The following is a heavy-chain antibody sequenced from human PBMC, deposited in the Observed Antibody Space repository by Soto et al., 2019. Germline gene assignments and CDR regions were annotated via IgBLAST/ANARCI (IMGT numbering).Heavy chain of an antibody. V-gene: IGHV3-30*03. Sequence: GGSLRLSSAASGFNFSSYAMHWVRQTPGRGLEWVAFISYDDGRNKYYADSVKGRFTISRDNSKNSLYLQMNSLRAEDTAVYYCARDLNGYSSSWPLWGQGTLVTVSS. CDR3: ARDLNGYSSSWPL. D-gene: IGHD6-13*01. J-gene: IGHJ4*02. CDR1: GFNFSSYA. CDR2: ISYDDGRNK.